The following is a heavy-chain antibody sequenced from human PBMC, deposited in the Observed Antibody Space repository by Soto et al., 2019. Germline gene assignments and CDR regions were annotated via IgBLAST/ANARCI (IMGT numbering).Heavy chain of an antibody. CDR2: IYSGGST. CDR1: GFTVSSNY. CDR3: AREEARGGAFDI. D-gene: IGHD2-15*01. J-gene: IGHJ3*02. V-gene: IGHV3-53*01. Sequence: GGSLRLSCAASGFTVSSNYMSWVRQAPGKGLEWVSVIYSGGSTYYADSVKGRFTISRDNSKNTLYPQMNGLRAEDTAVYYCAREEARGGAFDIWGQGTMVTVSS.